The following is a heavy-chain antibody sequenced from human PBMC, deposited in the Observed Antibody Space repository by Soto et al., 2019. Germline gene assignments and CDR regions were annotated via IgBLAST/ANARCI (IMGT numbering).Heavy chain of an antibody. D-gene: IGHD3-16*01. V-gene: IGHV1-18*01. CDR3: ARGGYYDKVWGKMNYDGLDV. J-gene: IGHJ6*02. Sequence: QVRLVQSAAEVKKPGASVKVSCKASGYTFIRYGITWVRQAPGQGLEWMGWISAYNDYTNYAQKLQGRVTMTTDTSTSTAYRELRSLRSDDTAVYYCARGGYYDKVWGKMNYDGLDVWGQGTTVTVSS. CDR2: ISAYNDYT. CDR1: GYTFIRYG.